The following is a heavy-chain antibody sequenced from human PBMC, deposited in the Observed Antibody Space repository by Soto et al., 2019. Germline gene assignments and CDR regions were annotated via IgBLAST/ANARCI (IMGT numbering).Heavy chain of an antibody. CDR2: INPNSGGT. V-gene: IGHV1-2*04. CDR1: GYTFTGYY. J-gene: IGHJ6*02. CDR3: ARDQYTEPLGYCSGGSCYGYYYGMDV. Sequence: QVQLVQSGAEVKKPGASVKVSCKASGYTFTGYYMHWVRQAPGQGLEWMGWINPNSGGTNYAQKFQGWVTMTRDTSISTAYMELSRLRSDDTAVYYCARDQYTEPLGYCSGGSCYGYYYGMDVWGQGTTVTVSS. D-gene: IGHD2-15*01.